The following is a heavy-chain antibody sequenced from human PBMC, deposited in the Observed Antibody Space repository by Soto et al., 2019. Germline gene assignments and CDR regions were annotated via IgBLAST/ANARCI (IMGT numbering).Heavy chain of an antibody. CDR1: EFAFSNYV. CDR2: ISGNGGST. V-gene: IGHV3-23*01. Sequence: GGSLRLSCAASEFAFSNYVMSWVRQAPGKGLKWVLGISGNGGSTFYADSVKGRFTISRDNSKNTLFLQMNSLRAEDAAVYYCARHQDSSTWYIYPIDFWGQGTLVTVSS. CDR3: ARHQDSSTWYIYPIDF. D-gene: IGHD6-13*01. J-gene: IGHJ4*02.